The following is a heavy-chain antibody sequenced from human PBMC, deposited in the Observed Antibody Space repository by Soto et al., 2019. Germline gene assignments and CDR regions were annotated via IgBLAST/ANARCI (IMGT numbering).Heavy chain of an antibody. Sequence: EVQLVESGGGLVQPGGSLRLSCAASGFTFSSYWMSWVRQAPGKGLEWVANIKQDGSEKYYVDSVKGRFTISRDNAKNSLYLQMNSLRAEDTAVYYCARFAMWWELSSCDYWGQGTLVTVSS. J-gene: IGHJ4*02. CDR3: ARFAMWWELSSCDY. V-gene: IGHV3-7*01. CDR2: IKQDGSEK. CDR1: GFTFSSYW. D-gene: IGHD1-26*01.